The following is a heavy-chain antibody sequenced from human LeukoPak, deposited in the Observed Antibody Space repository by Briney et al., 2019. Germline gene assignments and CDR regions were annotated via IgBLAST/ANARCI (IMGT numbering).Heavy chain of an antibody. D-gene: IGHD3-3*01. CDR3: ARGPSYDFWSGYLDY. J-gene: IGHJ4*02. Sequence: ASVKVSCKASGFTFTSSAMQWVRQARGQRLEWIGWIVVGSGNTNYAQKFQGRVTITADESTSTAYMELSSLRSEDTAVYYCARGPSYDFWSGYLDYWGQGTLVTVSS. V-gene: IGHV1-58*02. CDR1: GFTFTSSA. CDR2: IVVGSGNT.